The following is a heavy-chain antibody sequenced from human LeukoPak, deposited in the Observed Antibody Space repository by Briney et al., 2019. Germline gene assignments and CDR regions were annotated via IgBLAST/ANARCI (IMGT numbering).Heavy chain of an antibody. V-gene: IGHV4-59*01. CDR1: GGSISSYY. CDR2: IYYSGST. Sequence: SETLSLTCTVAGGSISSYYWSWIRQPPGKGLEWIGYIYYSGSTNYNPSLKSRVTISVDTSKNQFSLKLSSVTASDTAVYYCARGLYSNFAPMDVWGKGTTVTVSS. CDR3: ARGLYSNFAPMDV. J-gene: IGHJ6*03. D-gene: IGHD4/OR15-4a*01.